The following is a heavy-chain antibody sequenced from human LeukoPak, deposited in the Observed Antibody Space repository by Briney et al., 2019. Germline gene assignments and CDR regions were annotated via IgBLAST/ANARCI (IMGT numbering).Heavy chain of an antibody. J-gene: IGHJ5*02. D-gene: IGHD3-10*01. CDR2: INHSGST. CDR1: GGSFSGYY. CDR3: ARAEGPPRITMVNDWFDP. V-gene: IGHV4-34*01. Sequence: SETLSLTCAVYGGSFSGYYWSWIRQPPGKGLEWIWEINHSGSTNYNPSLMSRVTISVDTSKNQFSLKLSSVTAADTAVYYCARAEGPPRITMVNDWFDPWGQGTLVTVSS.